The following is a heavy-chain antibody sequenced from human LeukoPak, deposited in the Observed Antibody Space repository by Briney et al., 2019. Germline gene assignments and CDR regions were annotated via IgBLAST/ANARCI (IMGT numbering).Heavy chain of an antibody. CDR3: AGDVQWDARTYYFDY. V-gene: IGHV4-30-2*01. CDR1: GGSISSGGYS. Sequence: PSQTLSLTCAVSGGSISSGGYSWSWIRQPPGKGLEWIGYIYHSGSTYYNPSLKSRVTISVDRSKNQFSLKLSSVTAADTAVYYCAGDVQWDARTYYFDYWGQGTLVTVSS. CDR2: IYHSGST. J-gene: IGHJ4*02. D-gene: IGHD1-26*01.